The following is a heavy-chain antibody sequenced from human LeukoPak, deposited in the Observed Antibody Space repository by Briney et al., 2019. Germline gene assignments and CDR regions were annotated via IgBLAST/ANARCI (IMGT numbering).Heavy chain of an antibody. D-gene: IGHD2-2*01. CDR1: GSPFTTYD. J-gene: IGHJ4*02. CDR2: MNPNSGNT. CDR3: AREGRGYCSSTSCYMQHFDY. V-gene: IGHV1-8*03. Sequence: PGASVKFSCKASGSPFTTYDINWVRQATGQGLEWMGWMNPNSGNTGYAQKFQGRVTITRNTSISTAYMELSSLRSEDTAVYYCAREGRGYCSSTSCYMQHFDYWGQGTLVTVSS.